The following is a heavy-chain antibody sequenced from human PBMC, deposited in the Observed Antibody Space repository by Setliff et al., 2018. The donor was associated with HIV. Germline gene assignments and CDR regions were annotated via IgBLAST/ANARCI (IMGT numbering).Heavy chain of an antibody. J-gene: IGHJ4*02. D-gene: IGHD2-15*01. V-gene: IGHV3-21*01. CDR3: ARAPGQAATIFVS. Sequence: GGSLRLSCAASGFTFNTYAMNWVRQAPGKGLEWVSTITSSSRYIYYADSVKDRFNISRDNAKNSRSLHMNSLRAEDTAVYYCARAPGQAATIFVSWGQGTLVTVSS. CDR2: ITSSSRYI. CDR1: GFTFNTYA.